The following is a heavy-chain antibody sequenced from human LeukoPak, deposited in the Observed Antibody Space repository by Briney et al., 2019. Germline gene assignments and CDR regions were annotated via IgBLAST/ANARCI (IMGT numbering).Heavy chain of an antibody. CDR2: ISYDGSNK. Sequence: GGSLRLSCAASGFTFSSYGMHWVRQAPGKGLEWVAVISYDGSNKYYADSVKGRFTISRDNSKNTLYLQMNSLRAEDTAVYYCARDFVQWLAPQFVFDYWGQGTLVTVSS. J-gene: IGHJ4*02. CDR1: GFTFSSYG. D-gene: IGHD6-19*01. V-gene: IGHV3-30*03. CDR3: ARDFVQWLAPQFVFDY.